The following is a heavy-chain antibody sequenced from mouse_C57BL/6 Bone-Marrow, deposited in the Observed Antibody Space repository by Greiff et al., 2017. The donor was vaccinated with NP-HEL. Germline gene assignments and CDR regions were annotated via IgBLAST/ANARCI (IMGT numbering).Heavy chain of an antibody. CDR1: GFTFSSYT. Sequence: EVMLVESGGGLVKPGGSLKLSCAASGFTFSSYTMSWVRQTPEKRLEWVATISGGGGNTYYPDSVKGRFTISRDNAKNTLYLQMSSLRSEDTALYYGARQATTVVPFAYGDRGTLVTVSA. D-gene: IGHD1-1*01. CDR3: ARQATTVVPFAY. CDR2: ISGGGGNT. V-gene: IGHV5-9*01. J-gene: IGHJ3*01.